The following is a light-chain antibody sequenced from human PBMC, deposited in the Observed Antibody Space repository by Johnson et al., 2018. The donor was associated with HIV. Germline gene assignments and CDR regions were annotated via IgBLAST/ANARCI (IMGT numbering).Light chain of an antibody. Sequence: QSVLTQPPSVSAAPGQRVTISCSGSSSNIGNNYVSWYQQLPGTAPKLLIYENNKRPSGIPDRFSASKSGTSATLGITGLQTGDEADYFCGTWDSSLSTGVVGTGTEVTVL. CDR3: GTWDSSLSTGV. V-gene: IGLV1-51*02. CDR1: SSNIGNNY. CDR2: ENN. J-gene: IGLJ1*01.